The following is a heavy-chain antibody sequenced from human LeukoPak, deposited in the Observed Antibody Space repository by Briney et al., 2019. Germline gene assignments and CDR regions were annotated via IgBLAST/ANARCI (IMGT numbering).Heavy chain of an antibody. CDR1: GFTFSDYA. V-gene: IGHV3-23*01. Sequence: PGGYLRLSCAASGFTFSDYAMSWVRQALGKGLKWVSVISGSGVSTYNADSVKGRFTISRDNSKNTLYLQMNSLRAEDTAVYYCAKSVESAVTTNPYFDYWGQGILVTVSS. D-gene: IGHD4-17*01. CDR2: ISGSGVST. J-gene: IGHJ4*02. CDR3: AKSVESAVTTNPYFDY.